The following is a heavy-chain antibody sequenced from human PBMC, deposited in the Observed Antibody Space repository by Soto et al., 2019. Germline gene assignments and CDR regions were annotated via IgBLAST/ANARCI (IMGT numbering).Heavy chain of an antibody. J-gene: IGHJ3*02. CDR2: IIPILVTA. V-gene: IGHV1-69*13. Sequence: SVNVCCKTSGDSFGSYAISWLRQAPGQGLQWTGGIIPILVTANYSQKFQCRVTITAEESTSTAYMELSRLRSEERAVYYCARGGLGASGNAFDIWGQGPMVTVSS. CDR1: GDSFGSYA. CDR3: ARGGLGASGNAFDI. D-gene: IGHD1-26*01.